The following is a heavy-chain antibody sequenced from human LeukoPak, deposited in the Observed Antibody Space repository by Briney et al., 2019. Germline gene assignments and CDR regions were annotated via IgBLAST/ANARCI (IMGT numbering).Heavy chain of an antibody. D-gene: IGHD2-15*01. CDR2: ITSNGGTT. CDR3: AKGPYCSGSTCYWYFEF. V-gene: IGHV3-23*01. CDR1: GLTFSNYA. J-gene: IGHJ2*01. Sequence: GGSLRLSCAASGLTFSNYAMSWVRQAPGKGLEWVSSITSNGGTTYYADSVKGRFTISRDNSKNTLYLQMNSLRVEDTAVYSCAKGPYCSGSTCYWYFEFWGLGTLVTVSS.